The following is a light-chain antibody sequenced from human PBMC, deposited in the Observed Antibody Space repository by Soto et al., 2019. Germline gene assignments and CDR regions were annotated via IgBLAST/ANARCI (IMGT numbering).Light chain of an antibody. CDR1: QAIRND. V-gene: IGKV1-17*01. CDR2: GVS. Sequence: IQMTQSPSSLSASVGDTISITCRASQAIRNDLGWYQQQPGKAPKRLIYGVSSLQSGVPSRFSGSGSGTEFTLTISSLQPEDFATHYCLQHNSYPYTSGQGTRLDIK. CDR3: LQHNSYPYT. J-gene: IGKJ2*01.